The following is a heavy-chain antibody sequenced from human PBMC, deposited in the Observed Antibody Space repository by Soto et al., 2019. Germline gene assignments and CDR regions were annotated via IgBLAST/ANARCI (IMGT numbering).Heavy chain of an antibody. V-gene: IGHV3-23*01. J-gene: IGHJ6*03. CDR3: VFFVLPGYLSTQDYNMDV. CDR2: ISGSGGST. D-gene: IGHD3-9*01. Sequence: GGSLRLSCAASGFTFSSYAMSWVRQAPWKGLKWISAISGSGGSTYYADSVKGRFTISVDNSKNTLYLQMNSLKCQDTALYYCVFFVLPGYLSTQDYNMDVWGKGTTVTISS. CDR1: GFTFSSYA.